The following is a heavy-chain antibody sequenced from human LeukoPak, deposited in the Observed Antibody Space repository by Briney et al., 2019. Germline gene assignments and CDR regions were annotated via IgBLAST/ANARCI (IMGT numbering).Heavy chain of an antibody. Sequence: SETLSLTCTVSGGSISSYYWSWIRQPAGKGLEWIGRIYISGSGSTNYNPSLKSRVTMSLDTSKSQFSLNLGSVTAADTAVYYCSRDYGSGNYDSNTYMDVWGKGTTVTVSS. D-gene: IGHD3-10*01. J-gene: IGHJ6*03. CDR3: SRDYGSGNYDSNTYMDV. V-gene: IGHV4-4*07. CDR1: GGSISSYY. CDR2: IYISGSGST.